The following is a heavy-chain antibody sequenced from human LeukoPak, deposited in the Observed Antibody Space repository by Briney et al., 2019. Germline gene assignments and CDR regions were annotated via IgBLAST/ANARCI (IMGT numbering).Heavy chain of an antibody. D-gene: IGHD3-9*01. CDR2: THKTGST. V-gene: IGHV4-59*01. Sequence: PGGSLRLSCAASGFTFDDYAMHWVRQAPGKGLEWIGYTHKTGSTSYNPSLKSRVTILVDTSTNQFSLRLRSVTAADTAVYYCARSLMYYDIFSGYSPQNFDYWGQGTLVTVSS. CDR3: ARSLMYYDIFSGYSPQNFDY. CDR1: GFTFDDYA. J-gene: IGHJ4*02.